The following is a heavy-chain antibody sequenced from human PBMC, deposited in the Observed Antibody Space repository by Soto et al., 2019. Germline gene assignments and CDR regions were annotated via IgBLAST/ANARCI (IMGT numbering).Heavy chain of an antibody. CDR3: TTDVTGAYGGDY. D-gene: IGHD3-16*01. Sequence: EVQLVESGGNLVNPGGSLRLSCATSGLTFSGAWLSWVRQAPGKGLEWVGRIKGKVDGGATDYAAPVKGRFVISRDYSKDTLYLQINSLKTEVTAVYFCTTDVTGAYGGDYWCQGTLVTVSS. CDR1: GLTFSGAW. V-gene: IGHV3-15*01. J-gene: IGHJ4*02. CDR2: IKGKVDGGAT.